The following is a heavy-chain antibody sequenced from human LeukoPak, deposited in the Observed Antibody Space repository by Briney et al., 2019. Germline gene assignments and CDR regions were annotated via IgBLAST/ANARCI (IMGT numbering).Heavy chain of an antibody. CDR2: INPSGGST. CDR3: ARDFYDFWSGSTGRRFDP. V-gene: IGHV1-46*01. Sequence: GASVKVSCKASGYTFTGYYIHWVRQAPGQGLEWMGIINPSGGSTSYAQKFQGRVTMTRDTSTSTVYMELSSLRSEDTAVYYCARDFYDFWSGSTGRRFDPWGQGTLVTVSS. J-gene: IGHJ5*02. CDR1: GYTFTGYY. D-gene: IGHD3-3*01.